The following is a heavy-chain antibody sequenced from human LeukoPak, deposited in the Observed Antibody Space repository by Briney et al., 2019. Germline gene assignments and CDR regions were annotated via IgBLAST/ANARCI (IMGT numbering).Heavy chain of an antibody. Sequence: GGSLRLSCAASGFTFSSYGMHWVRQAPGKGLEWVAVISYDGSNKYYADSVKGRFTISRDNSKNTLYLQMNSLRAEDTAVYYCAKELDYSNYGNWFDPWGQGTLVTVSS. V-gene: IGHV3-30*18. CDR2: ISYDGSNK. J-gene: IGHJ5*02. CDR1: GFTFSSYG. D-gene: IGHD4-11*01. CDR3: AKELDYSNYGNWFDP.